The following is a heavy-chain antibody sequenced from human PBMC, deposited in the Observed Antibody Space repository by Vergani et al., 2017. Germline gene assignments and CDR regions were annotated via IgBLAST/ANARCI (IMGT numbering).Heavy chain of an antibody. D-gene: IGHD3-3*01. V-gene: IGHV3-30*18. CDR3: AKDYYPRTDYDFWSGYSTRAFDI. CDR1: GFTFSSYG. CDR2: ISYDGSNK. J-gene: IGHJ3*02. Sequence: VQLVESGGGLVQPGGSLRLSCAASGFTFSSYGMHWVRQAPGKGLEWVAVISYDGSNKYYADSVKGRFTISRDNSKNTLYLQMNSLRAEDTAVYYCAKDYYPRTDYDFWSGYSTRAFDIWGQGTMVTVSS.